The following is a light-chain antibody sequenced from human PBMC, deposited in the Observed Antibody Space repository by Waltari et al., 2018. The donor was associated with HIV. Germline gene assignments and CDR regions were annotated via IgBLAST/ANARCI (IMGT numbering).Light chain of an antibody. V-gene: IGLV7-46*01. CDR2: DTT. J-gene: IGLJ3*02. CDR3: LLSYAGPRPWV. Sequence: QAVVTQEPSLTVSPGGTVTLTCGSSTGPVTSGHHPYWFQQRPGQAPRTLIYDTTNKHSWTPARFSGSLLGCTDARTLSGAQPEDEAEYYFLLSYAGPRPWVFGGGTKVTVL. CDR1: TGPVTSGHH.